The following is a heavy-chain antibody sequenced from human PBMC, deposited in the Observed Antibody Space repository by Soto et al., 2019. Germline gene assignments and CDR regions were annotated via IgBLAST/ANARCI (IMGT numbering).Heavy chain of an antibody. CDR2: ISYDGSNK. D-gene: IGHD3-10*01. V-gene: IGHV3-30*18. Sequence: QVQLVESGGGVVQPGRSLRLSCAASGFTFSSYGMHWVRQAPGKGLEWVAVISYDGSNKYYVDSVKGRFTISRDNSKNTLYLQMNSLRAEDTAVYYCAKVRAGSIWFGEYYFDYWGQGTLVTVSS. J-gene: IGHJ4*02. CDR1: GFTFSSYG. CDR3: AKVRAGSIWFGEYYFDY.